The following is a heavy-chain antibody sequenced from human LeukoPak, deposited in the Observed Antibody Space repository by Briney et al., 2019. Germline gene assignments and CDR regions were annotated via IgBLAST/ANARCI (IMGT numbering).Heavy chain of an antibody. J-gene: IGHJ4*02. Sequence: GGSLRLSCAASGFIFSTYAMHWVRQAPGKGLEWVSGISWNSVSIGYGDSVKGRFTISRDNAKNSLYLQMNSLRAADTALYYCAKGKRDTAMVPDYWGQGTLVTVSS. CDR2: ISWNSVSI. V-gene: IGHV3-9*01. CDR1: GFIFSTYA. D-gene: IGHD5-18*01. CDR3: AKGKRDTAMVPDY.